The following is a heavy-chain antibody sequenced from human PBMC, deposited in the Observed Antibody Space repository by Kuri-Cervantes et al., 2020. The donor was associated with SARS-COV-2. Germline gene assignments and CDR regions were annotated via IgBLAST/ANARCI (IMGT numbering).Heavy chain of an antibody. CDR1: GFTFSSYS. V-gene: IGHV3-48*01. J-gene: IGHJ4*02. Sequence: GESLKISCAASGFTFSSYSMNWVRQAPGKGMEWVSYISSSRTTIYYADSVKGRLTISRDNAKHSLYLQMNSLRAEDTAVYYCARDYYDSKSYWGQGTLVTVSS. CDR3: ARDYYDSKSY. CDR2: ISSSRTTI. D-gene: IGHD3-22*01.